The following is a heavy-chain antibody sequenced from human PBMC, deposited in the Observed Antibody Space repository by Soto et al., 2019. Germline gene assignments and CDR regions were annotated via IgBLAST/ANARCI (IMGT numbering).Heavy chain of an antibody. CDR1: GFTFSSYA. V-gene: IGHV3-23*01. D-gene: IGHD6-13*01. J-gene: IGHJ4*02. CDR3: AKDTARVQQLADYFDY. CDR2: ISGSGGST. Sequence: GGSLRLSCAASGFTFSSYAMSWVRQAPGKGLEWVSAISGSGGSTYYADSVKGRFTISRDNSENTLYLQMNSLRAEDTAVYYCAKDTARVQQLADYFDYWGQGTLVTVSS.